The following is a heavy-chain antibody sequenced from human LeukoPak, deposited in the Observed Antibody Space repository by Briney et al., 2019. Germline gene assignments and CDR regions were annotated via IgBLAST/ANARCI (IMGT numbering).Heavy chain of an antibody. Sequence: PGGSLRLSCAASGFSVSSDYIGWVRQDPGKGLEWVSVIYSGGSTYYADSVKGRFTISRDNSENTVYLQMNSLRPEDTAVYYCARRKTGSPYDYWGQGTLVTVSS. CDR3: ARRKTGSPYDY. CDR1: GFSVSSDY. V-gene: IGHV3-53*01. J-gene: IGHJ4*02. CDR2: IYSGGST. D-gene: IGHD1-1*01.